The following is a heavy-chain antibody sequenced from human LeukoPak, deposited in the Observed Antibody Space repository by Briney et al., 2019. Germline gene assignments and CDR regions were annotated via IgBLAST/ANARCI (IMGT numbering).Heavy chain of an antibody. CDR2: ISSSGSTI. J-gene: IGHJ6*02. Sequence: PGGSLRLSCAASGFTFSSYEMNWVRQAPGKGLEWVSYISSSGSTIYYADSVKGRFTISRDNSKNTLYLQMNSLIAEDTAVYYCAKSTDTAMVDGMDVWGQGTTVTVSS. CDR3: AKSTDTAMVDGMDV. D-gene: IGHD5-18*01. V-gene: IGHV3-48*03. CDR1: GFTFSSYE.